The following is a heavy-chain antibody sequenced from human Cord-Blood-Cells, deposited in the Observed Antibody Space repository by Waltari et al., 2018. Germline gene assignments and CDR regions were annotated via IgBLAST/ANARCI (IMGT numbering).Heavy chain of an antibody. CDR2: INHSGST. V-gene: IGHV4-34*01. Sequence: QVQLQQWGAGLLKPSETLSLTCAVYGGSFSGYYWSWIRQPPGKGLEWIGEINHSGSTNYNPSLKSRVTISVDTSKNQFSLKLSSVTAADTAVYYCARERSYGSGSYFDYWGQGTLVTVSS. CDR1: GGSFSGYY. J-gene: IGHJ4*02. D-gene: IGHD3-10*01. CDR3: ARERSYGSGSYFDY.